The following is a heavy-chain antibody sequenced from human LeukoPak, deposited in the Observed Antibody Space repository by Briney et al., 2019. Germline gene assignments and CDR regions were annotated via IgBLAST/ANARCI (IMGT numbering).Heavy chain of an antibody. CDR2: IYPVDSDT. Sequence: GESLKISCKASGYSITFTKNWIGWVRQVPGKGLEWMGIIYPVDSDTRYNPSFQGQVTISVDKSISTTYLQWSGLKASDTAIYYCARHLATVTASRQYYYYGMDVWGQGTTVSVSS. CDR1: GYSITFTKNW. D-gene: IGHD4-17*01. CDR3: ARHLATVTASRQYYYYGMDV. J-gene: IGHJ6*02. V-gene: IGHV5-51*01.